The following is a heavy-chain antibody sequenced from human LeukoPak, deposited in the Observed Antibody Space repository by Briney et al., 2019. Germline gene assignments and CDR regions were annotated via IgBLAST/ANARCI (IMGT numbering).Heavy chain of an antibody. CDR2: IIPTLDMP. D-gene: IGHD2-15*01. Sequence: SVKVSCKASGGTFSNYAITWVRQAPGQGLEWMGRIIPTLDMPNYAQNFQGRVTITADRSTNTAYMDLSSLGSEDTAVYYCARDKTHCSGASCYSVQVYWGQGSLVTVSS. V-gene: IGHV1-69*04. J-gene: IGHJ4*02. CDR3: ARDKTHCSGASCYSVQVY. CDR1: GGTFSNYA.